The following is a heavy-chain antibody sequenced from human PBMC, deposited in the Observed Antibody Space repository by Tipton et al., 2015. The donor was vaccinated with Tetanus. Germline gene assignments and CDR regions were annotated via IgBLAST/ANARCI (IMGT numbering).Heavy chain of an antibody. V-gene: IGHV1-2*02. CDR1: GYTFTNYG. J-gene: IGHJ4*02. CDR2: INPDSGGT. D-gene: IGHD6-25*01. Sequence: QSGAEVREPGASVKVSCKAFGYTFTNYGIHWVRQAPGQGLEWLGWINPDSGGTKYTQNFQGRVTMTRDTPTTTVYLELTSLKSDDTAVYYCTSGAALDYWGQGILVTVSS. CDR3: TSGAALDY.